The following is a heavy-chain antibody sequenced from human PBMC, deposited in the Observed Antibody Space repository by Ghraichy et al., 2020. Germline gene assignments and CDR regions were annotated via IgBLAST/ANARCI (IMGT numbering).Heavy chain of an antibody. D-gene: IGHD2-15*01. CDR2: ISSIGGST. CDR3: ARFTLSSFHAFDI. V-gene: IGHV3-64*01. Sequence: GGSLRLSCAASGFTFSSYAIHWVRQAPGKGLEYVSAISSIGGSTYYANSVKGRFTISRDNSKNTLYLQMGSLRAEDMAVYYCARFTLSSFHAFDIWGKGTMVTVSS. CDR1: GFTFSSYA. J-gene: IGHJ3*02.